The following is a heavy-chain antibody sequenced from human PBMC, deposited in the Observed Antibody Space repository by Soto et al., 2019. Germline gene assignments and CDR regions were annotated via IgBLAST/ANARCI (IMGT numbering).Heavy chain of an antibody. CDR2: IIPLLDTT. CDR3: VRESPPADY. J-gene: IGHJ4*02. V-gene: IGHV1-69*08. CDR1: GDTFSSST. Sequence: SVKVSCKASGDTFSSSTITWVRQAPGQGLEWMGRIIPLLDTTDYAQNFQGRVTITADKSTITAYMELSSLRSEDTAVYYCVRESPPADYWGQGTLVTVSS.